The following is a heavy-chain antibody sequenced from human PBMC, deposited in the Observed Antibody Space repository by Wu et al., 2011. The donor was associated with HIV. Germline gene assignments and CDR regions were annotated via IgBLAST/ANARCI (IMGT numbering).Heavy chain of an antibody. V-gene: IGHV4-34*01. CDR3: ARVPGSYGSGGYDAFDV. Sequence: WGGRTVEAFGDPVPHLRCLWWVPQWLLLELDSPAPGKGLEWIGEINHSGTTNYNPSLKSRVTTLVDKSKNQFSLKLRSVTAADTAIYYCARVPGSYGSGGYDAFDVWGQGTMVTVSS. CDR1: WVPQWLL. D-gene: IGHD3-22*01. J-gene: IGHJ3*01. CDR2: INHSGTT.